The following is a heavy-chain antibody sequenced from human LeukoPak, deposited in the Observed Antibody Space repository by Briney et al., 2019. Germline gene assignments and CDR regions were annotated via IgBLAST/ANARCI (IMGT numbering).Heavy chain of an antibody. J-gene: IGHJ4*02. CDR3: AVAYCGGDCIYYFDY. Sequence: ASVKVSCKASGGTFSSYAISWVRQAPGQGLEWMGGIIPIFGTANYAQKFQGRAAIIADESTSTAYMELSSLRSEDTAVYYCAVAYCGGDCIYYFDYWGQGTQVTVSS. CDR1: GGTFSSYA. CDR2: IIPIFGTA. V-gene: IGHV1-69*13. D-gene: IGHD2-21*02.